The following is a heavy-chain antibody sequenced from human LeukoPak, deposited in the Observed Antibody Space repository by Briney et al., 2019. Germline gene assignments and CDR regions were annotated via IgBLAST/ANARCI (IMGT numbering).Heavy chain of an antibody. J-gene: IGHJ4*02. D-gene: IGHD6-19*01. CDR2: NRNKANSHTT. CDR3: TRSDSSGFSVY. V-gene: IGHV3-72*01. Sequence: GGSLRLSCVASGFIFSDYYMDWVRQAPWKGLEWVGRNRNKANSHTTEYAASVKGRFIISRDDSKNSVFLQMSNLKTEDTAVYYCTRSDSSGFSVYWGQGTLVTVSS. CDR1: GFIFSDYY.